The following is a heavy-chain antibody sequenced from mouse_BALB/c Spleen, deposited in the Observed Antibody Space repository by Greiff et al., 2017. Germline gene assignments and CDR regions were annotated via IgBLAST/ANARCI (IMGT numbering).Heavy chain of an antibody. Sequence: VMLVESGPGLVAPSQSLSITCTVSGFSLTSYGVHWVRQPPGKGLEWLGVIWAGGSTNYNSALMSRLSISKDNSKSQVFLKMNSLQTDDTAMYYCARGGGYYGYDVPAYWGQGTLVTVSA. J-gene: IGHJ3*01. CDR2: IWAGGST. CDR3: ARGGGYYGYDVPAY. CDR1: GFSLTSYG. V-gene: IGHV2-9*02. D-gene: IGHD2-2*01.